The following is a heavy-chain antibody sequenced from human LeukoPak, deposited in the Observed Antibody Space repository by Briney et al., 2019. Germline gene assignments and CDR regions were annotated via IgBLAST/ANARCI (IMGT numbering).Heavy chain of an antibody. J-gene: IGHJ4*02. CDR1: GGSISSYY. D-gene: IGHD2-2*01. CDR3: AGGYCSSTSCRETS. CDR2: IYTSGST. V-gene: IGHV4-4*07. Sequence: SETLSLTCTVSGGSISSYYWSWIRQPAGKGLEWIGRIYTSGSTNYNPSLKSRVTMSVDTSKNQFSLKLSPVTAADTAVYYCAGGYCSSTSCRETSWGQGTLVTVSS.